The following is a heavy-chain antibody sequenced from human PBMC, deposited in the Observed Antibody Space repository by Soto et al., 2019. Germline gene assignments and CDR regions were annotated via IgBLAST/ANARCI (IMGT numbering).Heavy chain of an antibody. CDR3: ARERALLKIGLDY. D-gene: IGHD2-15*01. Sequence: GGSLRLSCAASGFTFSSYGMHWVRQAPGKGLEWVAVIWYDGSNKYYADSVKGRFTISRDNSKNTLYLQMNSLRAEDTAVYYCARERALLKIGLDYWGQGTLVTVSS. CDR1: GFTFSSYG. CDR2: IWYDGSNK. V-gene: IGHV3-33*01. J-gene: IGHJ4*02.